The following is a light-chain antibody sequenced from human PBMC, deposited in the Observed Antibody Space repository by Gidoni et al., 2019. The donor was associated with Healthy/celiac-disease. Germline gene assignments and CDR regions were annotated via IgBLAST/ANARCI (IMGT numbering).Light chain of an antibody. CDR3: QQYDNRPLT. CDR2: DAS. J-gene: IGKJ3*01. Sequence: DIQMTQSPSSLSASVGDRVTITCQASQDISNYFNWYKQKPGKAPKLLIYDASNLETGVPSRFSGSGSGTDLTFTISSLQPEDIATYYCQQYDNRPLTFGPGTKVDIK. CDR1: QDISNY. V-gene: IGKV1-33*01.